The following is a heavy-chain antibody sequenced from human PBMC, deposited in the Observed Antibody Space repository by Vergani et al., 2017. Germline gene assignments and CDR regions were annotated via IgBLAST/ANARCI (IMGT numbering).Heavy chain of an antibody. Sequence: EVQLVESGGGLVQPGGSLRLSCAASGFTFSSYDMHWVRQATGKGLEWVSAIGTAGDTYYPGSVKGRLTISRENAKNSLYLQMNSLRAGDTAVYYCAREGSYYAFDIWGQGTMVTVSS. D-gene: IGHD1-26*01. J-gene: IGHJ3*02. CDR2: IGTAGDT. CDR3: AREGSYYAFDI. V-gene: IGHV3-13*01. CDR1: GFTFSSYD.